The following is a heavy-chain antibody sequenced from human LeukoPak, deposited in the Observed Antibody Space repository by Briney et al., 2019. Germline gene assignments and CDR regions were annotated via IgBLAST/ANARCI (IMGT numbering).Heavy chain of an antibody. CDR1: GYTFTGYY. V-gene: IGHV1-2*06. J-gene: IGHJ4*02. D-gene: IGHD3-10*01. Sequence: GASVKVSCKASGYTFTGYYMHWVRQAPGQGREWMGRINPNSGGTNYAQKFQGRVTMTRDTSISTAYMELSRLRSDDTAVYYCARVLVRGVINIGYWGQGTLVTVSS. CDR3: ARVLVRGVINIGY. CDR2: INPNSGGT.